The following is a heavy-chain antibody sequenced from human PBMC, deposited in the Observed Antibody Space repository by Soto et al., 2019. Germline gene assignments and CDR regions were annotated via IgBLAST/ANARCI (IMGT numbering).Heavy chain of an antibody. CDR1: GGSFSDYY. D-gene: IGHD3-22*01. J-gene: IGHJ4*02. Sequence: QVQIQQWGAGLLKPAETLSLTCAVYGGSFSDYYWSWIRQPPGKGLEWIGEINHSGITNYSPSLKSRVTMSVDTSKNQFSLKLTSVTAADTALYYCERFPFDSNDWTNPRYFDIWGQGTLVTVSS. CDR3: ERFPFDSNDWTNPRYFDI. CDR2: INHSGIT. V-gene: IGHV4-34*01.